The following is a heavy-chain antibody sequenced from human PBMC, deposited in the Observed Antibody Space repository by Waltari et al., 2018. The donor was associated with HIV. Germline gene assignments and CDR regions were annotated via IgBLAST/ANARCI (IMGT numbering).Heavy chain of an antibody. CDR2: ISWDGGST. CDR1: GFTFDDYA. Sequence: EVQLVESGGVVVQPGGSLRLSCAASGFTFDDYAMHWVRQAPGKGLEWVSLISWDGGSTYYADSVKGRFTISRDNSKNSLYLQMNSLRAEDTALYYCAKGEQLSWGSDYWGQGTLVTVSS. CDR3: AKGEQLSWGSDY. J-gene: IGHJ4*02. D-gene: IGHD6-6*01. V-gene: IGHV3-43D*03.